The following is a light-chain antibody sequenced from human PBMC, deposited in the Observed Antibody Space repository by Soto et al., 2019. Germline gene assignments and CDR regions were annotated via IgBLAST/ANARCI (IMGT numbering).Light chain of an antibody. CDR1: QSVSNTS. Sequence: IVWTQSQGTLSLATGDRVTLSCRASQSVSNTSLAWYQQKPGEAPRLHIYGPSSRAIGIPDRFSGSGSGTDFTLTISRLEPEGFAVYYCQQDGRSPLTFGGGTKVEIK. V-gene: IGKV3-20*01. CDR2: GPS. CDR3: QQDGRSPLT. J-gene: IGKJ4*01.